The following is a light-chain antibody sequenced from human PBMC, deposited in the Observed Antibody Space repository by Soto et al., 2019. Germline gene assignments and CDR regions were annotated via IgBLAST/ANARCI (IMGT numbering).Light chain of an antibody. Sequence: QSVLTQPPSVSGAPGQRVNISCTGSSSNIGAGRDVHWYRQLPGAAPKFLISDSNHRPSGVPDRFSVSKSGASASLAITGLRAEDEGDYFCQSYGTSLSGLYVFGTGTKVTVL. V-gene: IGLV1-40*01. CDR1: SSNIGAGRD. CDR3: QSYGTSLSGLYV. CDR2: DSN. J-gene: IGLJ1*01.